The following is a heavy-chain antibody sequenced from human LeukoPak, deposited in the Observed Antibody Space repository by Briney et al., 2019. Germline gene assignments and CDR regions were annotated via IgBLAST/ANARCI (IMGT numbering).Heavy chain of an antibody. CDR3: AKLVWFGDTSFDS. J-gene: IGHJ4*02. D-gene: IGHD3-10*01. V-gene: IGHV3-30*18. CDR2: ISYDGGNK. Sequence: GRSLRLSCAASGFTFSRYGMHWVRQAPGKGLEWVAVISYDGGNKYYADSVKGRFTISRDNYKNTLYLQMNSLRAEDTAVYYCAKLVWFGDTSFDSWGQGTLVTVSS. CDR1: GFTFSRYG.